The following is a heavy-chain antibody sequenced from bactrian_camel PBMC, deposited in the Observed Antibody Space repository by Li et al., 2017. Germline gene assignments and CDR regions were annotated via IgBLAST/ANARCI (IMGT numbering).Heavy chain of an antibody. D-gene: IGHD2*01. CDR1: GDTYSTNC. V-gene: IGHV3S53*01. CDR2: IDSDGST. Sequence: HVQLVESGGGSVQAGGSLTLSCSYLGDTYSTNCLGWFRQAPGKEREGVVVIDSDGSTGYADSVKGRFTISRDNAKNTVYLQMASLKPEDTAMYYCAADSTGTWLDDYNFWGQGTQVTVS. J-gene: IGHJ4*01. CDR3: AADSTGTWLDDYNF.